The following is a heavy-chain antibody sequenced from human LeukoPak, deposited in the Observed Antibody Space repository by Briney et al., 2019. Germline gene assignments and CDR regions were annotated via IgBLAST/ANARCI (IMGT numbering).Heavy chain of an antibody. CDR1: GFTFSSYW. D-gene: IGHD2/OR15-2a*01. J-gene: IGHJ4*02. V-gene: IGHV3-7*03. Sequence: GGSMRLSCAASGFTFSSYWMTWVRQAPGKGLEWVANIKQAGTEKYYVDSVKGRFTISRDNAKNSLFLQMNSLRAEDTAVYFCARGQYFSTTYYFDYWGQGTLVTVSS. CDR2: IKQAGTEK. CDR3: ARGQYFSTTYYFDY.